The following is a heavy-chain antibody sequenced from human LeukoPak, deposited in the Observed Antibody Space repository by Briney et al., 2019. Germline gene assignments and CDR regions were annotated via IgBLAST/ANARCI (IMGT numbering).Heavy chain of an antibody. D-gene: IGHD5-24*01. J-gene: IGHJ3*02. V-gene: IGHV3-7*01. CDR3: ATISAQTFDI. CDR2: IKPDGIDK. CDR1: GFTFRSHW. Sequence: GGSLGLSCVGSGFTFRSHWVNWVRQSPGKGLEWVANIKPDGIDKYYVDSARGRFTASRDNAKNSAFLQMTSLRAEDTAIYYCATISAQTFDIWGQGTLVSVSS.